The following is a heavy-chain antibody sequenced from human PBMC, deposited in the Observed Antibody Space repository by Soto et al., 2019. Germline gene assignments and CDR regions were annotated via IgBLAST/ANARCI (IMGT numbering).Heavy chain of an antibody. CDR2: IYYTGST. Sequence: PSEPLSLTCTVSGGSVSSNTFHWSWIRQPPGKGLEWIGNIYYTGSTNYNPSLKSRVSISIDTSKNQFSLELSSVTAADTAVYYCARAGTTMVRGVISGWFDPWGQGTLVTVSS. D-gene: IGHD3-10*01. J-gene: IGHJ5*02. CDR3: ARAGTTMVRGVISGWFDP. V-gene: IGHV4-61*01. CDR1: GGSVSSNTFH.